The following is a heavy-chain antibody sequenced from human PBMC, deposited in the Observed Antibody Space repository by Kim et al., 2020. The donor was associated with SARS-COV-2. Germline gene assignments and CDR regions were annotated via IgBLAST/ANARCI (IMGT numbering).Heavy chain of an antibody. CDR2: ISAYNGNT. J-gene: IGHJ4*02. CDR1: GYTFTSYG. V-gene: IGHV1-18*01. CDR3: ARGYSGHIAAAGTNFFHGDY. Sequence: ASVKVSCKASGYTFTSYGISWVRQAPGQGLEWMGWISAYNGNTNYAQKLQGRVTMTTDTSTSTAYMELRSLRSDDTAVYYCARGYSGHIAAAGTNFFHGDYWGQGTLVTVSS. D-gene: IGHD6-13*01.